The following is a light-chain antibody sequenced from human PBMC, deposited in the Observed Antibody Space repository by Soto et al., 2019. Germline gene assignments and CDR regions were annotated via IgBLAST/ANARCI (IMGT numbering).Light chain of an antibody. Sequence: IEVTQSQSSLAASLGDRVTITCRASQTIGTYVNWYRQKSGAAPELLIYDASTLQSGVPSRFRGGASGTDFTLTISSLQLDDFATYYCQQSYNTPLTFGQGTKVEIK. J-gene: IGKJ1*01. V-gene: IGKV1-39*01. CDR1: QTIGTY. CDR2: DAS. CDR3: QQSYNTPLT.